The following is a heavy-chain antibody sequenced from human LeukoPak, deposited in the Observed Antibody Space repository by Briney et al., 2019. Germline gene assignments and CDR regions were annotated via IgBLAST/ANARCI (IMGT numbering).Heavy chain of an antibody. Sequence: SETLSLTYAVYGGSFSGYYWSWIRQPPGKGLEWIGEINHSGSTNYNPSLKSRVTISVDTSKNQFSLKLSSVTAADTAVYYCARVRYDSSGYYSYFDYWGQGTLVTVSS. J-gene: IGHJ4*02. V-gene: IGHV4-34*01. CDR2: INHSGST. D-gene: IGHD3-22*01. CDR3: ARVRYDSSGYYSYFDY. CDR1: GGSFSGYY.